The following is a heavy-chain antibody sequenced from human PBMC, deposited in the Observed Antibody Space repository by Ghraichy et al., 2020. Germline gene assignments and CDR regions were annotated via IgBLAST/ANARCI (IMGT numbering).Heavy chain of an antibody. J-gene: IGHJ4*02. D-gene: IGHD1-26*01. CDR2: IIPIFGIA. CDR1: GGTFSSYA. Sequence: SVKVSCKASGGTFSSYAISWVRQAPGQGLEWMGGIIPIFGIANYAQKFQGRVTITADKSTSTAYMELSSLRSEDTAVYYCARVGPYSGSYYGYWGQGTLVTVSS. V-gene: IGHV1-69*10. CDR3: ARVGPYSGSYYGY.